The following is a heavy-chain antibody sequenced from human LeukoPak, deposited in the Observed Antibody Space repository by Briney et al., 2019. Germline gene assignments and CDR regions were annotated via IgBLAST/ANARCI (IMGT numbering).Heavy chain of an antibody. J-gene: IGHJ4*02. CDR1: GFTFDDYA. V-gene: IGHV3-9*01. CDR2: ISWNSGSI. CDR3: AKGHSSGWYEGGYFDY. D-gene: IGHD6-19*01. Sequence: GRSLRLSCAASGFTFDDYAMHWVRQAPGKGLEWVSGISWNSGSIGYADSVKGRFTISRDNAKNSLYLQMNSLRAEDTAVYYCAKGHSSGWYEGGYFDYWGQGTLVTVSS.